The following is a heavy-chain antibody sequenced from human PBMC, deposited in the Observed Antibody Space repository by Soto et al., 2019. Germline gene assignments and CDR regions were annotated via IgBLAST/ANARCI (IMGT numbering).Heavy chain of an antibody. Sequence: PGGSLRLSCAVSGFTFSSYSMNWVRQAPGKGLEWLSYISSISTTIYYADSVKGRFTISRDNAKNSLYLQMNSLRDEDTAVYYCARDFDCANGACHPGYYYYGLDVWGLGTTVTVSS. J-gene: IGHJ6*02. CDR1: GFTFSSYS. V-gene: IGHV3-48*02. CDR2: ISSISTTI. D-gene: IGHD2-8*01. CDR3: ARDFDCANGACHPGYYYYGLDV.